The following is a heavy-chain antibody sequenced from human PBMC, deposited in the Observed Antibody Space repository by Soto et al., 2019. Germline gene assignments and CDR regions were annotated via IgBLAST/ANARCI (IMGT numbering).Heavy chain of an antibody. V-gene: IGHV3-30*18. CDR1: GFTFSSYG. CDR2: ISYDGSNT. Sequence: QVQLVESGGGVVQPGRSLRLSCAASGFTFSSYGMHWVRQAPGKGLEWVAVISYDGSNTYYADSVKGRFTISRDNSKNTLYLQMNSLRTEDAAVYYCAKGEGFDYRKRIENWGQGTLVTVSS. CDR3: AKGEGFDYRKRIEN. J-gene: IGHJ4*02. D-gene: IGHD4-4*01.